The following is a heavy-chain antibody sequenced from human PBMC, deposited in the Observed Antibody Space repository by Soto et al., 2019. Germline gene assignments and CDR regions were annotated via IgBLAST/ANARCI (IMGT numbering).Heavy chain of an antibody. CDR2: ISAYNGNT. CDR3: STRGITMVRGVYYYYGMDV. V-gene: IGHV1-18*01. CDR1: GYTFTSYG. D-gene: IGHD3-10*01. Sequence: ASVKVSCKASGYTFTSYGISWVRQAPGQGLEWMGWISAYNGNTNYAQKLQGRVTMTTDTSTSTAYMELRSLRSDDTAVYYCSTRGITMVRGVYYYYGMDVWGQGTTVTVS. J-gene: IGHJ6*02.